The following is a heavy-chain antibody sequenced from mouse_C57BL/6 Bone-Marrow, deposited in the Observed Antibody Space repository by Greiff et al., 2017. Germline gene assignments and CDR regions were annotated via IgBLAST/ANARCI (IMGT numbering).Heavy chain of an antibody. CDR3: ARGPHYSNDEGFAY. Sequence: EVKLLESGGGLVKPGGSLKLSCEASGFTFSSYAMSWVRQTPGKRLEWVATISDGGGYTHYPDNVKGRFTISRDNAKNNLYLQMSRLKAEDTAMYYCARGPHYSNDEGFAYWGQGTLVTVSA. CDR1: GFTFSSYA. D-gene: IGHD2-12*01. CDR2: ISDGGGYT. V-gene: IGHV5-4*03. J-gene: IGHJ3*01.